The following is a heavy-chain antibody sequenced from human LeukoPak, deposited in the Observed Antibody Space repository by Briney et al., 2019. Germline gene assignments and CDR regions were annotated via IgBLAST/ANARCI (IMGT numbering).Heavy chain of an antibody. J-gene: IGHJ4*02. Sequence: TGGSLRLSCAASEFTVSSYWMHWVRQPPGTGLVWVSRISSDGSSTAYADSVKGRFTISRDNAKNTLYLQMNSLRAEDTAVYYCSRGGVDYWGQGTLVTVSS. CDR2: ISSDGSST. CDR3: SRGGVDY. D-gene: IGHD3-10*01. V-gene: IGHV3-74*01. CDR1: EFTVSSYW.